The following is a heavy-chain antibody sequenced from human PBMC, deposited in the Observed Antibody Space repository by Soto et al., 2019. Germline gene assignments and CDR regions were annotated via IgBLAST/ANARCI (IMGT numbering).Heavy chain of an antibody. CDR2: IIPILGIA. V-gene: IGHV1-69*04. CDR1: GGTFSSYT. D-gene: IGHD5-12*01. J-gene: IGHJ6*03. CDR3: ARDLQKSSGYDLYYYYYMDV. Sequence: ASVKVSCKASGGTFSSYTISWVRQAPGQGLEWMGRIIPILGIANYAQKFQGRVTITADKSTSTAYMELSSLRSEDTAVYYCARDLQKSSGYDLYYYYYMDVWGKGTTVTVSS.